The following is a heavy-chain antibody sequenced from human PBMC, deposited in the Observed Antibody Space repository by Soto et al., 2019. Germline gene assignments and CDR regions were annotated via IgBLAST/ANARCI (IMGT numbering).Heavy chain of an antibody. CDR3: ARVGQWLVLLDI. J-gene: IGHJ3*02. CDR2: ISAYNGNT. CDR1: GYTFTSYG. Sequence: ASVTVSCTASGYTFTSYGISRVRQAPGQGLEWMGWISAYNGNTNYAQKLQGRVTMTTDTSTSTAYMELRSLRSDDTAVYYCARVGQWLVLLDIWGQGTMVTVSS. V-gene: IGHV1-18*01. D-gene: IGHD6-19*01.